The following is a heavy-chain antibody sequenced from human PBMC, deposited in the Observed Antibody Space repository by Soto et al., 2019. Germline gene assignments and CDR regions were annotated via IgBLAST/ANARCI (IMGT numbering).Heavy chain of an antibody. CDR2: IWYDGSNK. CDR1: GFTFSSYG. J-gene: IGHJ4*02. CDR3: ARGDRPLRYFDWLPMPDY. Sequence: SCAASGFTFSSYGMHWVRQAPGKGLEWVAVIWYDGSNKYYADSVKGRFTISRDNSKNTLYLQMNSLRAEDTAVYYCARGDRPLRYFDWLPMPDYWGQGTLVTVSS. V-gene: IGHV3-33*01. D-gene: IGHD3-9*01.